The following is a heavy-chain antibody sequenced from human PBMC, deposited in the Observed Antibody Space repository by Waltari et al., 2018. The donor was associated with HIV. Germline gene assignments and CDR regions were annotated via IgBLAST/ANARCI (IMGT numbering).Heavy chain of an antibody. CDR3: VTLYNESPLYSNF. V-gene: IGHV1-24*01. J-gene: IGHJ1*01. D-gene: IGHD2-15*01. Sequence: QLIQSTSALKRPGASVTISCQVSGYPPSDLSMQWVRQGRGQRLEWMVGLDPKNGKPVDSQRFWGRVSLAEDTSEDTAFLELNRLTSDDTAVYYCVTLYNESPLYSNFWGQGTLVTV. CDR1: GYPPSDLS. CDR2: LDPKNGKP.